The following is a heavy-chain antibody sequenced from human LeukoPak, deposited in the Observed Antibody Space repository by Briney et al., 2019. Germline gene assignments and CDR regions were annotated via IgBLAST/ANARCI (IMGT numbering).Heavy chain of an antibody. CDR3: ATDKYGGPVH. J-gene: IGHJ4*02. CDR2: ISPTSHT. D-gene: IGHD5-12*01. V-gene: IGHV3-48*02. CDR1: GFTFSDSS. Sequence: GGSLRLSCAASGFTFSDSSMNWVRQGPEKGLEWLSYISPTSHTLYADSVKGRFTISRDNAKNSLYLQMNSLKDEDTAVYYCATDKYGGPVHWGQGTLVTVSS.